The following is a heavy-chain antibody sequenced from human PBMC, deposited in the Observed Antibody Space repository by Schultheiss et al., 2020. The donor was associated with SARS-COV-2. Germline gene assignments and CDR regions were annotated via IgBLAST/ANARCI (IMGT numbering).Heavy chain of an antibody. V-gene: IGHV3-66*01. J-gene: IGHJ4*02. CDR1: GFTVSSNY. Sequence: GESLKISCAASGFTVSSNYMSWVRQAPGKGLEWVSVMYRGGSTYYADSVKGRFIISRDNSKNTLYLQMNSLRAEDTAVYYCARFLYYYDSSGYPSPYFDDWGQGTLVTVSS. CDR3: ARFLYYYDSSGYPSPYFDD. D-gene: IGHD3-22*01. CDR2: MYRGGST.